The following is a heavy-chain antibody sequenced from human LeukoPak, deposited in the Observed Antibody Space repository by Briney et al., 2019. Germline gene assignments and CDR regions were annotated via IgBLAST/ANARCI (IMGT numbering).Heavy chain of an antibody. D-gene: IGHD6-13*01. V-gene: IGHV3-23*01. J-gene: IGHJ6*02. CDR1: GFPFSSYA. CDR2: ISGSGGST. Sequence: GGALRLSSAASGFPFSSYAMSWVRQAPGKGLGWGSAISGSGGSTYYADSVKGRFTISRDNSKNTLYLQMNSLRAEDTAVYYCAKDWRAAAVGYGMDVWGQGTTVTVSS. CDR3: AKDWRAAAVGYGMDV.